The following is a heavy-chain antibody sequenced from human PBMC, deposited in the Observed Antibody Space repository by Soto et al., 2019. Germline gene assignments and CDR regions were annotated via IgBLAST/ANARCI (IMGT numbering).Heavy chain of an antibody. CDR2: IIPIFGTA. J-gene: IGHJ4*02. Sequence: SVKVSCNASGGTFSSYAISWVRQAPGQGLEWMGGIIPIFGTANYAQKFQGRVTITADESTSTAYMELSSLRSEDTAVYYCARDRIAAAGTYFDYWGQGTLVTVSS. V-gene: IGHV1-69*13. D-gene: IGHD6-13*01. CDR3: ARDRIAAAGTYFDY. CDR1: GGTFSSYA.